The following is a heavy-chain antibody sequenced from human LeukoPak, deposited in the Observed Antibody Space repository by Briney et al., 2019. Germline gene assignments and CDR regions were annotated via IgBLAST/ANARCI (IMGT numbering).Heavy chain of an antibody. J-gene: IGHJ5*02. CDR2: ISSSSTI. CDR3: ARDQGTHGSYRFDP. V-gene: IGHV3-48*01. D-gene: IGHD1-26*01. CDR1: GFTFSSYS. Sequence: GGSLRLSCAASGFTFSSYSMNWVRQAPGKGLEWVSYISSSSTIYYADSVKGRFTISRDNAKNSLYLQMNSLRAEDTAVYYCARDQGTHGSYRFDPWGQGTLVTVSS.